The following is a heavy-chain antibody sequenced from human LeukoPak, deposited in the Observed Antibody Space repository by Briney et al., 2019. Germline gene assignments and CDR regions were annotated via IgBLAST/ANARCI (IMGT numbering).Heavy chain of an antibody. V-gene: IGHV1-8*01. CDR1: GYTFTSYD. CDR3: ARGRVDTYSSSWFYYYYGMDV. J-gene: IGHJ6*02. Sequence: GASVKVSCKASGYTFTSYDINWVRQATGQGLEWMGWMNPNSGNTGYAQKFQGRVTMTRNTSISTAYMELSSLRSEDTAVYYCARGRVDTYSSSWFYYYYGMDVWGQGTTVTVSS. CDR2: MNPNSGNT. D-gene: IGHD6-13*01.